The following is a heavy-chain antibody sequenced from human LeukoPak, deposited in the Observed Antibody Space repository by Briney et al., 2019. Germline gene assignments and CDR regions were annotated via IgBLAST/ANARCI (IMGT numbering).Heavy chain of an antibody. Sequence: GASVKVSCKASGYTFTSYYMHWVRQAAGQGLEGMGIINPSGGSTSYAQKFQGRVTMTRDTSTSTAYMELSSLRSEDTAVYYCARDSEAAAGFFDYWGQGTLVTVSS. J-gene: IGHJ4*02. CDR2: INPSGGST. CDR3: ARDSEAAAGFFDY. V-gene: IGHV1-46*01. D-gene: IGHD6-13*01. CDR1: GYTFTSYY.